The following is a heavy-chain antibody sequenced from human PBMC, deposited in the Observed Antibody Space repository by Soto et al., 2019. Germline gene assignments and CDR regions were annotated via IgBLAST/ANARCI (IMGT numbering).Heavy chain of an antibody. CDR2: IYYSGST. CDR3: ARGTSRAHSSSPLNWFDP. D-gene: IGHD6-13*01. Sequence: SETLSLTCTVSGGSISSSSYYWGWIRQPPGKGLEWIGSIYYSGSTYYNPSLKSRVTISVDTSKNQFSLKLSSVTAADTAVYYCARGTSRAHSSSPLNWFDPWGQGTLVTVSS. V-gene: IGHV4-39*01. J-gene: IGHJ5*02. CDR1: GGSISSSSYY.